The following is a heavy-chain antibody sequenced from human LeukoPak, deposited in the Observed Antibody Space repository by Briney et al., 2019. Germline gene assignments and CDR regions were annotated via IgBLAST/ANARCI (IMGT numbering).Heavy chain of an antibody. CDR1: GDSVSSNIAA. CDR3: ARDDYYDSSGYYYGYYYYGMDV. Sequence: KSSQTLSLTCAISGDSVSSNIAAWNWIRQSPSRGLEWLGRTYYRSKWYNDYAVSVKSRITINPDTSKNQFSLQLNSVTPEDTAVYYCARDDYYDSSGYYYGYYYYGMDVWGQGTTVTVSS. D-gene: IGHD3-22*01. CDR2: TYYRSKWYN. V-gene: IGHV6-1*01. J-gene: IGHJ6*02.